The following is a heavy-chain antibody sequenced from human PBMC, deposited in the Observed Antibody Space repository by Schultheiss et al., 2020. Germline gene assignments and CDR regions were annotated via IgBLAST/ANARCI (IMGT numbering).Heavy chain of an antibody. CDR1: GGSISSGGYY. V-gene: IGHV4-31*11. Sequence: SETLSLTCAVSGGSISSGGYYWSWIRQHPGKGLEWIGYIYYSGSTYYNPSLKSRVTISVDTSKNQFSLKLSSVTAADTAVYYCASKPYCSSTSCPLSDYYYYGMDVWGQGTTVTVSS. J-gene: IGHJ6*02. D-gene: IGHD2-2*01. CDR2: IYYSGST. CDR3: ASKPYCSSTSCPLSDYYYYGMDV.